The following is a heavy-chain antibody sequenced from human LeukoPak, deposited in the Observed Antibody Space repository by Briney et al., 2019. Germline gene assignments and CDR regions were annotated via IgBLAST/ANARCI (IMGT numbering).Heavy chain of an antibody. CDR1: GYTFTSYY. J-gene: IGHJ4*02. V-gene: IGHV1-46*01. CDR2: INPSGGST. CDR3: AREVGYCSGGSCYGTDY. Sequence: ASVKVSCKASGYTFTSYYMHWVRQAPGQGLEWMGIINPSGGSTSYAQKFQGRVTMTRDTSISTAYMELSRLRSDDTAVYYCAREVGYCSGGSCYGTDYWGQGTLVTVSS. D-gene: IGHD2-15*01.